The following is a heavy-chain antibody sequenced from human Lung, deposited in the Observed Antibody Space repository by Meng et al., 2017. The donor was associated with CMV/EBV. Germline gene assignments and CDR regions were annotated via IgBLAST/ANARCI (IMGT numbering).Heavy chain of an antibody. CDR1: GFTFTIYK. J-gene: IGHJ6*02. CDR3: GRVPGVGMGCYYGLDV. D-gene: IGHD3-3*01. V-gene: IGHV3-21*06. CDR2: ISSTGDNT. Sequence: GGSLRPSCAASGFTFTIYKMNWVRQAAGQGLEWIASISSTGDNTYNPDSGRGRFSISRLNARNSVFLQMDSLRAEDTAVYYCGRVPGVGMGCYYGLDVWGRGXTVTVSS.